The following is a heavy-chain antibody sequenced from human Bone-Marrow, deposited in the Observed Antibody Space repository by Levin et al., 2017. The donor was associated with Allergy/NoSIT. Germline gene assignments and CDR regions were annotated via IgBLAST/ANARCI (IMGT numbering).Heavy chain of an antibody. CDR1: GYTFINYY. CDR2: INPSGGTT. D-gene: IGHD6-6*01. J-gene: IGHJ2*01. CDR3: ARGSESSSANKGHWYFDL. V-gene: IGHV1-46*01. Sequence: GESLKISCRASGYTFINYYIHWVRQAPGQGLEWMGIINPSGGTTSYARKFQGRVTMTRDTSTSTVYMELSGLTSEDSAVYYCARGSESSSANKGHWYFDLWGRATLVTVSS.